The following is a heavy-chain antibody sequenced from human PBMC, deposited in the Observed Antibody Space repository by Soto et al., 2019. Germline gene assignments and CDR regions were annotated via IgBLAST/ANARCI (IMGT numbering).Heavy chain of an antibody. CDR3: VRNWRYYGGDYYYGMDA. D-gene: IGHD3-10*01. CDR2: IYWDDDE. Sequence: ITLKESGPTLVKPTQTLTLTCTFSGFSLNNGGVGVGWVRQPRGKAMEWLALIYWDDDERYRPSLRSRLNITKDTINNQVVLTMTNMDPEDTATYYCVRNWRYYGGDYYYGMDAWGQGTTVTVSS. J-gene: IGHJ6*02. V-gene: IGHV2-5*02. CDR1: GFSLNNGGVG.